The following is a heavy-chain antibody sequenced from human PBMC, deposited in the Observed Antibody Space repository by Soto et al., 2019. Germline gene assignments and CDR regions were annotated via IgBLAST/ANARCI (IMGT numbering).Heavy chain of an antibody. CDR2: INTNGVNT. V-gene: IGHV3-64*01. Sequence: EVQLVESGGGLVQPGGSLRLYCAASGFTFSGYSMFWVRQAPGKGLEYVSAINTNGVNTFYAKSVKGRFTISRDNSKNTMYLQMSSLRAEDMAVYYCARGRVEDSSGWATYFDYWGQGTLVTVSS. D-gene: IGHD6-19*01. CDR1: GFTFSGYS. CDR3: ARGRVEDSSGWATYFDY. J-gene: IGHJ4*02.